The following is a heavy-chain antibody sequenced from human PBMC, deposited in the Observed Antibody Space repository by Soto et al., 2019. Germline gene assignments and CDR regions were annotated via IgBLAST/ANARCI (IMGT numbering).Heavy chain of an antibody. CDR1: GDTVSSDSVA. CDR3: ARSEEDSDYYYYGMDV. Sequence: SETLSLTCVGSGDTVSSDSVAWNWVRQSPSRGLEWLGRTYYRSRWYSDYAVSVRSRIDINADTSKNQVSLQLNSVTPEDTAVYYCARSEEDSDYYYYGMDVWGQGTTVTVSS. D-gene: IGHD2-15*01. CDR2: TYYRSRWYS. J-gene: IGHJ6*02. V-gene: IGHV6-1*01.